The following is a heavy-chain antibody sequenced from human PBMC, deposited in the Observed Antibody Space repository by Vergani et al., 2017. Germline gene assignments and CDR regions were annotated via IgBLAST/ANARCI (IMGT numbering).Heavy chain of an antibody. J-gene: IGHJ4*02. V-gene: IGHV4-61*01. CDR2: IYYSGST. CDR1: GYSISSGYY. Sequence: QVQLPESGPGLVKPSETLSLTCTVSGYSISSGYYWSWIRQPPGKGLEWIGYIYYSGSTNYNPSLKSRVTISVDTSKNQFSLKLSSVTAADTAVYYCARGGRFLEWLPHDYWGQGTLVTVSS. CDR3: ARGGRFLEWLPHDY. D-gene: IGHD3-3*01.